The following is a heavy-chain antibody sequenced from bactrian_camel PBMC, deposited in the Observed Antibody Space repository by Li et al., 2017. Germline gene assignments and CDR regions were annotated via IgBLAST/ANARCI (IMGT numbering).Heavy chain of an antibody. Sequence: VQLVESGGGLVQPGGSLRLSCAAPRYTYVRWCMGWFRQAPGKEREGVASITRIHGGTAYADSVKGRFIISRDNTKNTWYLQMNILKPEDTAMYYCAAVVGCSTAPWLRDPGQRQGPIYWGQGTQVTVS. J-gene: IGHJ4*01. D-gene: IGHD7*01. CDR2: ITRIHGGT. V-gene: IGHV3S61*01. CDR3: AAVVGCSTAPWLRDPGQRQGPIY. CDR1: RYTYVRWC.